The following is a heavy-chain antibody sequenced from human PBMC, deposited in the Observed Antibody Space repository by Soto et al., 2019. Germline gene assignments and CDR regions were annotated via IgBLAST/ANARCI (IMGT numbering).Heavy chain of an antibody. CDR1: GGSISSSSYY. Sequence: QLQLQESGPGLVKPSETLSLTCTVSGGSISSSSYYWGWIRQPPGKGLEWIGSIYYSGSTYYNPSLKSRVTISVDTSKNQFSLKLSSVTAADTAVYYCARHLNDYGINYWGQGTLVTVSS. J-gene: IGHJ4*02. CDR3: ARHLNDYGINY. V-gene: IGHV4-39*01. CDR2: IYYSGST. D-gene: IGHD4-17*01.